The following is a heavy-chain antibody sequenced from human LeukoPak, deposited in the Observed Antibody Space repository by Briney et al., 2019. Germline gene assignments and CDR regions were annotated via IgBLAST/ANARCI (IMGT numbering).Heavy chain of an antibody. V-gene: IGHV4-4*07. CDR1: GGSISSYY. CDR3: ARVRYDILTGYYIKDY. J-gene: IGHJ4*02. CDR2: IYTSGST. D-gene: IGHD3-9*01. Sequence: SETLSLTCTVSGGSISSYYWSWIRQPAGKGLEWIGRIYTSGSTNYNPSLKSRVTMSVDTSKNQFSLKLSSVTAADTAVYYCARVRYDILTGYYIKDYWGQGTLVTASS.